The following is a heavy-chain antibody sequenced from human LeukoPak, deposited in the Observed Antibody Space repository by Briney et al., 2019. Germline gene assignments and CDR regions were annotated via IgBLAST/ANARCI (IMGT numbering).Heavy chain of an antibody. Sequence: SETLSLTCTVSGGSISSYYWSWIRQPPGKGLEWIGYIYYSGSTNYNPSLKSRVTISVDTSKNQFSLKLSSVTAADTAVYYCARLVYSSSWYAGYYFDYWGQGTLVTVSS. V-gene: IGHV4-59*01. CDR3: ARLVYSSSWYAGYYFDY. CDR1: GGSISSYY. J-gene: IGHJ4*02. D-gene: IGHD6-13*01. CDR2: IYYSGST.